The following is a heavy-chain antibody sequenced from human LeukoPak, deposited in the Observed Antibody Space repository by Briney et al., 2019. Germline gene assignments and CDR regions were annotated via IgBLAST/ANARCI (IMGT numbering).Heavy chain of an antibody. J-gene: IGHJ6*02. CDR1: GGSISSGGYY. CDR3: ARGRGLRLYYGMDV. CDR2: IYYSGST. D-gene: IGHD4-17*01. Sequence: SQTLSLTCTVSGGSISSGGYYWSWIRQHPGKGLEWIGYIYYSGSTYYNPSLKSRVTISVDTSKNQFSLKLSSVTAADTAVYYCARGRGLRLYYGMDVWGQGTTVTVSS. V-gene: IGHV4-31*03.